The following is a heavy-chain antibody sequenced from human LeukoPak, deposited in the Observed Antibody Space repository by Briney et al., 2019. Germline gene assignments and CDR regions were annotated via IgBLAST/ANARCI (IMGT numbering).Heavy chain of an antibody. CDR1: GGSISSSSYY. Sequence: SETLSLTCTVSGGSISSSSYYWGWIRQPPGKGLEWIGSIYYSGSTYYNPSLKSRVTISVDTSKNQFSLKLSSVTAADTAVYYCAAYCSSTGCYVRYYYMDVWGKGTTVTVSS. D-gene: IGHD2-2*01. J-gene: IGHJ6*03. CDR3: AAYCSSTGCYVRYYYMDV. V-gene: IGHV4-39*07. CDR2: IYYSGST.